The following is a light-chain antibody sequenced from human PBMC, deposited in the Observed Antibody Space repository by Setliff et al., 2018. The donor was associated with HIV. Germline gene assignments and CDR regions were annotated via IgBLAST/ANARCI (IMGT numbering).Light chain of an antibody. Sequence: QSALAQPASVSGSPGQSITISCTGTSSDIGGYTYVSWYQQHPGKAPKLIIFEVSHRPSGVSHRLSGSKSGNTASLIISGLQAEDEADYYCSSYTSSSTFYVFGTGTKVTVL. CDR1: SSDIGGYTY. J-gene: IGLJ1*01. V-gene: IGLV2-14*01. CDR3: SSYTSSSTFYV. CDR2: EVS.